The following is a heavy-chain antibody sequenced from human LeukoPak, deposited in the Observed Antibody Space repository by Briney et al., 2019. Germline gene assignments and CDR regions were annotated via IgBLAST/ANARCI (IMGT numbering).Heavy chain of an antibody. V-gene: IGHV3-13*03. J-gene: IGHJ1*01. CDR2: IDSAGDV. D-gene: IGHD3/OR15-3a*01. Sequence: GGSLRLSCAACGFTFRRYDMHWVLHATRKGLEWVSPIDSAGDVWFPDSVKGQFTISRENAKKSFYVQMNTLRAGATAVYYCATLNLWTFYSTLQCWGQGTLVTVSS. CDR3: ATLNLWTFYSTLQC. CDR1: GFTFRRYD.